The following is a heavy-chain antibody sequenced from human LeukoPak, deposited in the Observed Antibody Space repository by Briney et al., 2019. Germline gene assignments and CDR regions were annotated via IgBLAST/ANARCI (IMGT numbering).Heavy chain of an antibody. Sequence: GGSLRLSCAASGFTFGSYAMSWVRQAPGKGLEWVSSISGSAGSTYYADSVKGRFTISRDNSKNTLYLQMNSLRAEDTAVYYCARDLSLGAAARHEIDYWGQGTLVTVSS. CDR2: ISGSAGST. CDR1: GFTFGSYA. J-gene: IGHJ4*02. CDR3: ARDLSLGAAARHEIDY. D-gene: IGHD6-13*01. V-gene: IGHV3-23*01.